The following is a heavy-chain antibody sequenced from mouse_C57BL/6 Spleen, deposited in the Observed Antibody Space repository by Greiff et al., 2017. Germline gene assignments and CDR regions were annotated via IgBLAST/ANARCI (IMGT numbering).Heavy chain of an antibody. CDR3: ARVGYYYGSSWWYFDV. V-gene: IGHV1-64*01. CDR1: GYTFTSYW. J-gene: IGHJ1*03. CDR2: IHPNSGST. D-gene: IGHD1-1*01. Sequence: QVQLQQSGAELVKPGASVKLSCKASGYTFTSYWMHWVKQRPGQGLEWIGMIHPNSGSTNYNEKFKSKATLTVDKSSSTAYMQLSSLTSEDSAVYYCARVGYYYGSSWWYFDVWGTGTTVTVSS.